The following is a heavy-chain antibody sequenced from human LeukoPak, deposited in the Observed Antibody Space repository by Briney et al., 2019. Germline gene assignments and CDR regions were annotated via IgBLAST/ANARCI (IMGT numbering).Heavy chain of an antibody. CDR2: ISSSSSYI. J-gene: IGHJ4*02. V-gene: IGHV3-21*04. D-gene: IGHD3-10*01. CDR3: ARSVGLSPLWFGGHYFDY. CDR1: GFTFSSYS. Sequence: PGGSLRLSCAASGFTFSSYSMNWVRQAPGKGLEWVSSISSSSSYIYYADSVKGRFTISRDNAKNSLYLQMNSLRAEDTAVYYCARSVGLSPLWFGGHYFDYWGQGTLVTVSS.